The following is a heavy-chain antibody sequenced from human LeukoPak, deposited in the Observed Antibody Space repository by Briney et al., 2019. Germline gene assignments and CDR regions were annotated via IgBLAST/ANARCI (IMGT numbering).Heavy chain of an antibody. D-gene: IGHD6-19*01. CDR3: AKGRLAGTGGYYYYYMDV. J-gene: IGHJ6*03. CDR2: ISGSGGST. V-gene: IGHV3-23*01. CDR1: GFSLSSHA. Sequence: GGSLRLSCAASGFSLSSHAMSWVRQAPGKGLEWVSAISGSGGSTYYADSVKGRFTISRDNSKNTLYLQMNSLRAEDTAVYYCAKGRLAGTGGYYYYYMDVWGKGTTVTISS.